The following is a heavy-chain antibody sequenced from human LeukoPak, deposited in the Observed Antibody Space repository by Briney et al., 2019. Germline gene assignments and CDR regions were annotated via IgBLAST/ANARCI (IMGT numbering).Heavy chain of an antibody. CDR3: ARIGLLRGVVVIHDAFDV. CDR2: IYYSGST. V-gene: IGHV4-39*07. D-gene: IGHD3-22*01. CDR1: GGSISSSSYY. J-gene: IGHJ3*01. Sequence: PSETLSLTCTVSGGSISSSSYYWGWIRQPPGKGLEWIGSIYYSGSTYYNPSLKSRVTVSVDTSKNQFSLELTSVTAADTAMYYCARIGLLRGVVVIHDAFDVWGQGTMVTVSS.